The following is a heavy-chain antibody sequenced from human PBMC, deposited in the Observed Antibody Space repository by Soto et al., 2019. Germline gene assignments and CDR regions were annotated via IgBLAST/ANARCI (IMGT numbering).Heavy chain of an antibody. CDR2: IYTSGST. Sequence: SETLSLTCTVSGGSISSYYWSWIRQPAGKGLEWIGRIYTSGSTNYNPSLKSRVTMSVDTSKNQFSLKLSSVTAADTAVYYCTTGIYYDILTGYHNVAYWGQGALVTVSS. CDR1: GGSISSYY. J-gene: IGHJ4*02. V-gene: IGHV4-4*07. CDR3: TTGIYYDILTGYHNVAY. D-gene: IGHD3-9*01.